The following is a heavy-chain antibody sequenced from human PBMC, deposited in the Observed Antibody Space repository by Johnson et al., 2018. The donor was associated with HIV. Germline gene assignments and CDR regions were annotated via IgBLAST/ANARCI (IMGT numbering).Heavy chain of an antibody. Sequence: VQLVESGGGVVQPGRSLRLSCAASGFTFSSYALHWVRQAPGKGLQWVAVISYDGSNKYYADSVKGRFTVSRDNYKNSLYLQMNSLRAEDTAVYYCARERRWWELPRGAFDIWGQGTMVTVSS. CDR3: ARERRWWELPRGAFDI. D-gene: IGHD2-15*01. J-gene: IGHJ3*02. CDR1: GFTFSSYA. V-gene: IGHV3-30-3*01. CDR2: ISYDGSNK.